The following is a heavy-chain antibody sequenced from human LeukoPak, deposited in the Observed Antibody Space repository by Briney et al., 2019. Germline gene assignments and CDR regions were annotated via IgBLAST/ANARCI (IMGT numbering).Heavy chain of an antibody. CDR3: TTPTAVAGMFDY. CDR2: IKSKTDGGTT. CDR1: GFTFSNAW. D-gene: IGHD6-19*01. V-gene: IGHV3-15*01. J-gene: IGHJ4*02. Sequence: GGSLRLSCAASGFTFSNAWMSWVRQAPGKGLEWVGRIKSKTDGGTTDYAAPVKGRFTISRDDSKNTLYLQMNSLKTEDTAVYYCTTPTAVAGMFDYWGQGTLVTVSS.